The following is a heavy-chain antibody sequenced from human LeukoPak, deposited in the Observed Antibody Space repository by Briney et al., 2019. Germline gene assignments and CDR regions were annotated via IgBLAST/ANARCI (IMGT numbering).Heavy chain of an antibody. V-gene: IGHV3-48*01. Sequence: QPGGSLRLSCAASGFTFSSYSMNWVRQAPGKGLEWVSYISSSSSTIYYADSVKGRFTISRDNAKNSLYLQMNSLRAEDTAVYYCAKGSIVVVVAALDAFDIWGQGTMVTVSS. CDR3: AKGSIVVVVAALDAFDI. CDR2: ISSSSSTI. CDR1: GFTFSSYS. J-gene: IGHJ3*02. D-gene: IGHD2-15*01.